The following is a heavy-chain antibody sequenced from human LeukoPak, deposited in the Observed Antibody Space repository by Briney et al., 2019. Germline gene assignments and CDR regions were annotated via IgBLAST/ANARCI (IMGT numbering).Heavy chain of an antibody. CDR1: GRSIGSGGYC. CDR3: ARADTGSYSDHTDWFDP. J-gene: IGHJ5*02. Sequence: TLSLTRTVSGRSIGSGGYCWGWIRQPAGKGLEWIGRIHTSGSTDYNPSLKSLITISLDTSKNQFSLKLRSVIAADAAVYYCARADTGSYSDHTDWFDPWGQGTLVTVSA. D-gene: IGHD1-26*01. CDR2: IHTSGST. V-gene: IGHV4-61*02.